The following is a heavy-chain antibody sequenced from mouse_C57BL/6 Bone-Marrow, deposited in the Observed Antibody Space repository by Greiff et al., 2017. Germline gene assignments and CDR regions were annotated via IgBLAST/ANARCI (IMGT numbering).Heavy chain of an antibody. J-gene: IGHJ2*01. CDR3: ARYYYDYFDY. CDR1: GFTFSSYG. Sequence: EVQLMESGGDLVKPGGSLKLSCAASGFTFSSYGMSWVRQTPDKRLEWVATISSGGSYTYYPDSVKGRFTISRDNAKNTLYLQMSSLKSEDTAMYYCARYYYDYFDYWGQGTTLTVSS. V-gene: IGHV5-6*01. D-gene: IGHD1-1*01. CDR2: ISSGGSYT.